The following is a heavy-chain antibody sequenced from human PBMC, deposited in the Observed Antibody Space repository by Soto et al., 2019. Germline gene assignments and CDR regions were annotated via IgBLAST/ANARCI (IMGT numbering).Heavy chain of an antibody. CDR1: GGSISSGGYS. CDR2: IYHSGST. D-gene: IGHD6-19*01. V-gene: IGHV4-30-2*01. CDR3: ASSPRYSSGWYKAAFDI. J-gene: IGHJ3*02. Sequence: QLQLQESGSGLVKPSQTLSLTCAVSGGSISSGGYSWSWIRQPPGKGLEWIGYIYHSGSTYYTPSLKSRVTISVDRSKNQFSLKLSSVTAADTAVYYCASSPRYSSGWYKAAFDIWGQGTMVTVSS.